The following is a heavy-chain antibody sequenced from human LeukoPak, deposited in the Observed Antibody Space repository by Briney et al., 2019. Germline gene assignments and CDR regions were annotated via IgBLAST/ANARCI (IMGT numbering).Heavy chain of an antibody. D-gene: IGHD3-22*01. CDR2: IDPSGGST. V-gene: IGHV1-46*01. Sequence: GASVKVSCKASGYTFTAYYMHWVRQAPGQGLEWMEVIDPSGGSTSYAQRFQDRVTMTSDTSTSTVYMELSSLRSEDTAVYYCARGDGDSDSNGVLMGWFDPWGQGTLVTVSS. J-gene: IGHJ5*02. CDR1: GYTFTAYY. CDR3: ARGDGDSDSNGVLMGWFDP.